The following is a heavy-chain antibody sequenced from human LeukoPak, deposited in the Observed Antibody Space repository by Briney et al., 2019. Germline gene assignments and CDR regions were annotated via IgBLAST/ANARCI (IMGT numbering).Heavy chain of an antibody. V-gene: IGHV4-39*01. D-gene: IGHD2-2*02. CDR3: ARGGAIGLRYYYGMDV. Sequence: SETLSLTCTVSGGSIRSSYYYWGWIRQPPGKGLEWIGSIYDSGSTYYNPSLKSRVTISVDTSKNQFSLKLNSVTAADTAVYYCARGGAIGLRYYYGMDVWGQGTTVTVSS. J-gene: IGHJ6*02. CDR1: GGSIRSSYYY. CDR2: IYDSGST.